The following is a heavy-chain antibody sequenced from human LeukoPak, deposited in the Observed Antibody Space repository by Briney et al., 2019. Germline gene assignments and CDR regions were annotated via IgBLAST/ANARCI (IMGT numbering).Heavy chain of an antibody. J-gene: IGHJ4*02. Sequence: ASVKVSCKASGGTFSSYAISWVRQAPGQGLEWMGGIIPIFGTANYAQKFQGRVTITADESTSTAYMELSSLRSEDTAVYYCARGERYSGYDTRLDYWGQGTLVTVSS. V-gene: IGHV1-69*13. D-gene: IGHD5-12*01. CDR3: ARGERYSGYDTRLDY. CDR1: GGTFSSYA. CDR2: IIPIFGTA.